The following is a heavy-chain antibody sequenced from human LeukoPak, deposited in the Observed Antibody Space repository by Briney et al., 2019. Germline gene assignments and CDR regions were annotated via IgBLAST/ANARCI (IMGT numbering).Heavy chain of an antibody. CDR3: ARILGYDSSGYPNWYFDL. Sequence: SETLSLTCTVSGGSISSYYWSWIRQPPGKGLEWIGCIHYSGSTNYNPSLKSRVTISVDTSKNQFSLKLNSVTAADTAVYYCARILGYDSSGYPNWYFDLWGRGTLVTVSS. CDR1: GGSISSYY. CDR2: IHYSGST. J-gene: IGHJ2*01. D-gene: IGHD3-22*01. V-gene: IGHV4-59*01.